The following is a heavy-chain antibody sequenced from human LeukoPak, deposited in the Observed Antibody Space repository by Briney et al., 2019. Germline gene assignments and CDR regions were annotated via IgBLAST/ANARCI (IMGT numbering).Heavy chain of an antibody. CDR3: AGYYYDSSGYYNWFDP. CDR2: IIPILGIA. V-gene: IGHV1-69*04. J-gene: IGHJ5*02. D-gene: IGHD3-22*01. CDR1: GYTFTSYD. Sequence: SVKVSCKASGYTFTSYDINWVRQAPGQGLEWMGRIIPILGIANYAQKFQGRVTITADKSTSTAYMELSSLRSEDTAVYYCAGYYYDSSGYYNWFDPWGQGTPVTVSS.